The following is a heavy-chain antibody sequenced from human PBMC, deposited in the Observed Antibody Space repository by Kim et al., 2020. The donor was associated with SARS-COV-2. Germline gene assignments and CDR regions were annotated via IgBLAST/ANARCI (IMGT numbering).Heavy chain of an antibody. Sequence: GGSLRLSCAASGFTFSSYGMHWVRQAPGKGLEWVAVISYDGSNKYYADSVKGRFTISRDNSKNTLYLQMNSLRAEDTAVYYCAKPLVRVVPDAWEYGDYCGMDVLVQGTTVTVSS. J-gene: IGHJ6*02. CDR1: GFTFSSYG. D-gene: IGHD2-2*01. V-gene: IGHV3-30*18. CDR2: ISYDGSNK. CDR3: AKPLVRVVPDAWEYGDYCGMDV.